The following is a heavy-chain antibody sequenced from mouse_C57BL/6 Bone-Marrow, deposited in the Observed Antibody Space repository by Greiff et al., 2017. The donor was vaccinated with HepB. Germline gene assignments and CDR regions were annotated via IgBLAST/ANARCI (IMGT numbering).Heavy chain of an antibody. CDR2: IHPNSGST. D-gene: IGHD3-2*02. CDR1: GYTFTSYW. Sequence: QVQLQQPGAELVKPGASVKLSCKASGYTFTSYWMHWVKQRPGQGLEWIGMIHPNSGSTNYNEKFKSKATLTVDKSSSTAYMQLSSLTSEDSAVYYCARSPDSSGSAWVAYWGQGTLVTVSA. V-gene: IGHV1-64*01. J-gene: IGHJ3*01. CDR3: ARSPDSSGSAWVAY.